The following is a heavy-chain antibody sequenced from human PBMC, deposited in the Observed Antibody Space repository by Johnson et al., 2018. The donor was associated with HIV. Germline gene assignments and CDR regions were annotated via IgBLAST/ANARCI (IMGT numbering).Heavy chain of an antibody. D-gene: IGHD1-26*01. V-gene: IGHV3-74*01. CDR1: GFTFSSYW. CDR3: AKESKWESRTPHAFDF. CDR2: INSDGSST. Sequence: VQLVESGGGLVQPGGSLRLSCAASGFTFSSYWMHWVRQAPGKGLLWVSRINSDGSSTNYAGSVKGRFTISRDNAKNTLFLQMKSLRAEDTAVYYCAKESKWESRTPHAFDFWGQGTVVTVSS. J-gene: IGHJ3*01.